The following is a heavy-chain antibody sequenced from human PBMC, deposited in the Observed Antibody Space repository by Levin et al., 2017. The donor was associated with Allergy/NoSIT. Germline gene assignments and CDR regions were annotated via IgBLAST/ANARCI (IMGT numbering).Heavy chain of an antibody. V-gene: IGHV3-30-3*01. CDR2: ISYDGSNK. CDR3: ARDLVVAGTRYRVTYYFDY. J-gene: IGHJ4*02. Sequence: GGSLRLSCAASGFTFSSYAMHWVRQAPGKGLEWVAVISYDGSNKYYADSVKGRFTISRDNSKNTLYLQMNSLRAEDTAVYYCARDLVVAGTRYRVTYYFDYWGQGTLVTVSS. CDR1: GFTFSSYA. D-gene: IGHD6-19*01.